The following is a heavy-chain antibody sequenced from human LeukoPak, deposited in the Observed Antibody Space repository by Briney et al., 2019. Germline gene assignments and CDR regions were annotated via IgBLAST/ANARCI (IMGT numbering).Heavy chain of an antibody. J-gene: IGHJ4*02. V-gene: IGHV3-23*01. D-gene: IGHD2-21*01. CDR3: AKHMILNQFDY. CDR1: GFTFSSYA. Sequence: GRSLRLSCAASGFTFSSYAMHWVRQAPGKGLEWVSAISGSGGSTYYADSVKGRFTISRDNSKNTLYLQMNSLRAEDTAVYYCAKHMILNQFDYWGQGTLVTVSS. CDR2: ISGSGGST.